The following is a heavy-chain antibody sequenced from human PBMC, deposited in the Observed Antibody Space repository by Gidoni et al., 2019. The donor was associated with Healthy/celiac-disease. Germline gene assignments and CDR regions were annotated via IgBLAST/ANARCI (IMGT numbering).Heavy chain of an antibody. CDR2: ISSSSSYI. V-gene: IGHV3-21*01. CDR1: GFTFSSYS. CDR3: ARDMRGPLYYDFWSGYYGPFDY. Sequence: EVQLVESGGGLVKPGGSLRLSCAASGFTFSSYSINWVRQAPGKGLEWVSSISSSSSYIYYADSVKGRFTISRDNAKNSLYLQMNSLRAEDTAVYYCARDMRGPLYYDFWSGYYGPFDYWGQGTLVTVSS. D-gene: IGHD3-3*01. J-gene: IGHJ4*02.